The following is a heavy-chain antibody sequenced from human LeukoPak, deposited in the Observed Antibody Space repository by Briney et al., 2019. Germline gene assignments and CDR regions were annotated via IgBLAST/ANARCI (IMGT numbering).Heavy chain of an antibody. D-gene: IGHD1-26*01. V-gene: IGHV4-30-2*01. CDR1: GGSISSGGYS. J-gene: IGHJ4*02. CDR2: IDHSGST. Sequence: PSETLSLTCAVSGGSISSGGYSWSWIRQPPGKGLEWIGYIDHSGSTYYSPSLKSRVTISVDRSKNQFSLKLSSVTAADTAVYYCASSVSYGGAFDYWGQGTLVTVSS. CDR3: ASSVSYGGAFDY.